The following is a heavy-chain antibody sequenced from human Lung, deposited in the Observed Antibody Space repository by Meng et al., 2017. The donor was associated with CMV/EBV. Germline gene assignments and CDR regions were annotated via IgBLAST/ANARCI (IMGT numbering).Heavy chain of an antibody. Sequence: GGSLRLXCVASRFTFSSYEMNWVRQAPGKGLEWVSYISSSGSTIYYADSVKGRFTLSRDNDKNSLDLQMNSLRAEDTAVYYCARDSSGYCYGSHGYYYGMDVWGQGTTVTVSS. J-gene: IGHJ6*02. V-gene: IGHV3-48*03. CDR1: RFTFSSYE. CDR2: ISSSGSTI. CDR3: ARDSSGYCYGSHGYYYGMDV. D-gene: IGHD5-18*01.